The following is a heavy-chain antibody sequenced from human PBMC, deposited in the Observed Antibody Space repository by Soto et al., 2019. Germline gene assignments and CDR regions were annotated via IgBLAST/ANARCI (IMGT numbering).Heavy chain of an antibody. Sequence: GGSLRLSCAASGFTFSKYSMNWVRQAPGKGLEWVSCITSSSSYIYYADSVKGRFTISRDNAKNSLYLQMNSLGAEDTAVYYCARDFAYGSGTRYYYMDVWGKGTTVTVSS. V-gene: IGHV3-21*01. D-gene: IGHD3-10*01. J-gene: IGHJ6*03. CDR3: ARDFAYGSGTRYYYMDV. CDR1: GFTFSKYS. CDR2: ITSSSSYI.